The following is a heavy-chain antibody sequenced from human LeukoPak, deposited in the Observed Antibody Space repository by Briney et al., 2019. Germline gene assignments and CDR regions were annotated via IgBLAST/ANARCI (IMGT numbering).Heavy chain of an antibody. J-gene: IGHJ5*02. Sequence: PSETLSLTCAVSGGSISSSNWWSWVRQPPGKGLEWIGEIYHSGSTNYNPSLKSRVTISVDKSKNQFSLKLSSVTAADTAVYYCATRTVLLWFGDPPVVGWFDPWGQGTLVTVSS. D-gene: IGHD3-10*01. CDR2: IYHSGST. CDR3: ATRTVLLWFGDPPVVGWFDP. V-gene: IGHV4-4*02. CDR1: GGSISSSNW.